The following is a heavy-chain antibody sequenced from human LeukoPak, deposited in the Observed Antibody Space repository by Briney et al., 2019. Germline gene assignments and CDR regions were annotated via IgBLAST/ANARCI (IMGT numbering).Heavy chain of an antibody. J-gene: IGHJ4*02. CDR1: GFSLSTSGVG. CDR3: AHFIVARGGFDY. D-gene: IGHD5-12*01. Sequence: SGPTLVKPTQTLTLTCTFSGFSLSTSGVGVGWIRQPPGKALEWLALIYWDDDKRYSPSLKSRLTITKDTSKNQVVLTMTNIDPVDTATYYCAHFIVARGGFDYWGQGTLVTVSS. V-gene: IGHV2-5*02. CDR2: IYWDDDK.